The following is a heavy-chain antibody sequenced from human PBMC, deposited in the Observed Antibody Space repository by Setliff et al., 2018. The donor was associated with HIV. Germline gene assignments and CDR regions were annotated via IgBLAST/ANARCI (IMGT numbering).Heavy chain of an antibody. CDR1: GYRFNTYG. CDR2: ISPYNGDT. Sequence: ASVKVSCKASGYRFNTYGISWVRQAPGQGLEWMGWISPYNGDTRFAQSLQGRVTLPTDTSTNTAYMEMRTLRSDDTAVYYCVRGVTRDISGYYRDEYFQHWGQGTPVTVSS. V-gene: IGHV1-18*01. D-gene: IGHD3-22*01. CDR3: VRGVTRDISGYYRDEYFQH. J-gene: IGHJ1*01.